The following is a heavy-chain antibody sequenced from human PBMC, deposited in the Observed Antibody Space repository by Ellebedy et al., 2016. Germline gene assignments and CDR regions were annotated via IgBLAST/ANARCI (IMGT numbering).Heavy chain of an antibody. J-gene: IGHJ4*02. CDR1: GFTFSDYD. V-gene: IGHV3-64D*06. Sequence: GESLKISCSASGFTFSDYDMHWVRQSPGKGLEYVSAITSNGQNTYYVDSVKGRFSISRDNVDNTVYLHMSSLRGGDSAVYSCVKDAASPRPGDYWGQGTLVTVSS. CDR2: ITSNGQNT. CDR3: VKDAASPRPGDY. D-gene: IGHD6-6*01.